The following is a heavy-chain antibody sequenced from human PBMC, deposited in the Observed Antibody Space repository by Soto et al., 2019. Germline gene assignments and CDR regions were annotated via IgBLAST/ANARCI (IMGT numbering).Heavy chain of an antibody. CDR2: IIPILGIA. CDR1: GGTFSSYT. D-gene: IGHD4-17*01. CDR3: ASXGDYGXXPFXLGMDV. Sequence: QVQLVQSGAEVKKPGSSXXVSCKASGGTFSSYTISWVXQAPGQGLEWMGRIIPILGIANYAQKFQGRVTITADKSTSTAYMELSSLRSEDTAVYYCASXGDYGXXPFXLGMDVWGQGTTVTVSS. V-gene: IGHV1-69*02. J-gene: IGHJ6*02.